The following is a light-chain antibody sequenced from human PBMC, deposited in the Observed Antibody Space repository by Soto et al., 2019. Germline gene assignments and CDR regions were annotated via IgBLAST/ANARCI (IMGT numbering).Light chain of an antibody. CDR2: AAS. J-gene: IGKJ5*01. CDR1: QTISSW. Sequence: DIQMTQSPSTLSGSVGDRVTITCRASQTISSWLAWYQQKPGKVPKLLIYAASTLEPGVPSRFSGSGFGTDFTLSISSLQPEDFATYYCQQVNSYPRTFGQGTRLEIK. V-gene: IGKV1-27*01. CDR3: QQVNSYPRT.